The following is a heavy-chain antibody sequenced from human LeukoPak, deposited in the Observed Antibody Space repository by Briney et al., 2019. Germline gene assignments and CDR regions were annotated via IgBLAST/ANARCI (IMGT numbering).Heavy chain of an antibody. CDR3: ARDRYCSSTSCYLVD. D-gene: IGHD2-2*01. CDR1: GGTFSSYA. Sequence: SVKLSCKASGGTFSSYAISWVRQAPGQGLEWMGGIIPIFGTANYAQKFQGRVTITADKSTSTAYMELSSLRSEDTAVYYCARDRYCSSTSCYLVDWGQGTLVTVSS. V-gene: IGHV1-69*06. CDR2: IIPIFGTA. J-gene: IGHJ4*02.